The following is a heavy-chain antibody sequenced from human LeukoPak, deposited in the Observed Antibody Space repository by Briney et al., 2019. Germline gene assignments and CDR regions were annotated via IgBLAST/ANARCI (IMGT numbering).Heavy chain of an antibody. J-gene: IGHJ3*02. CDR3: ARRQMQLYCSGGSCYSPLYAFDI. D-gene: IGHD2-15*01. V-gene: IGHV4-30-4*01. Sequence: SQTLSLTCTVSGGSISSADYYWSWLRQPPGKGLEWIGYIFYSGSTYSNPSLKSRVTISVDTSKNQFSLKLSSVTAADTAVYYCARRQMQLYCSGGSCYSPLYAFDIWGQGTMVTVSS. CDR2: IFYSGST. CDR1: GGSISSADYY.